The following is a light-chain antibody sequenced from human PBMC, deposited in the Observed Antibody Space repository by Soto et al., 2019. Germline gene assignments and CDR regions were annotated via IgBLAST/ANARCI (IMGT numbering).Light chain of an antibody. CDR2: GAS. V-gene: IGKV3-15*01. Sequence: EIVMTQSPATLSVSPGERATLSCRASQSVNSNLVWYQQNPGQAPRPLIYGASTRATGIPGRFSGSGYGTEFTLTISSLQSEDFAVYYCQQYNNWLWTFGQGTKVEIK. J-gene: IGKJ1*01. CDR3: QQYNNWLWT. CDR1: QSVNSN.